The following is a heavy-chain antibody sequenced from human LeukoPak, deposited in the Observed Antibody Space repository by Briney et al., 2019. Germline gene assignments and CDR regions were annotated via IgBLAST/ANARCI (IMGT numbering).Heavy chain of an antibody. J-gene: IGHJ4*02. CDR3: AKGNTVTPDY. Sequence: PGGSLRFSCAASGFTFSNYPMNWVPQAPGKGLEWVSAITTDGSRTYNEDSGKGRFTISRDNSKNTLYLQVNSLRAEDTAVYYCAKGNTVTPDYWGQGTLVTVCS. CDR1: GFTFSNYP. V-gene: IGHV3-23*01. D-gene: IGHD4-17*01. CDR2: ITTDGSRT.